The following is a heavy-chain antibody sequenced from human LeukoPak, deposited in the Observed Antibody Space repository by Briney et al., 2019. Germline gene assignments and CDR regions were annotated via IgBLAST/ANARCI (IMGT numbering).Heavy chain of an antibody. D-gene: IGHD3-22*01. J-gene: IGHJ5*02. V-gene: IGHV1-18*01. CDR3: ARVDYYDSGGYSNWFDP. CDR2: ISAYNGNT. CDR1: GYTFTSYG. Sequence: ASVKVSCKASGYTFTSYGISWVRQAPGQGLEWMGRISAYNGNTNYAQKLQGRVTMTTDTSTSTAYMELRSLRSDDTAVYYCARVDYYDSGGYSNWFDPWGQGTLVTVSS.